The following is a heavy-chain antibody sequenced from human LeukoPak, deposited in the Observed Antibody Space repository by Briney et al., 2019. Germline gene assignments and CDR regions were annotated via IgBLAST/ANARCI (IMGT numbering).Heavy chain of an antibody. CDR1: GGSISSGDYY. J-gene: IGHJ4*02. D-gene: IGHD4-11*01. CDR3: ARAGGVTTVTHFDY. CDR2: IYYSGST. V-gene: IGHV4-30-4*08. Sequence: PSETLSLTCTVSGGSISSGDYYWSWIRQPPGKGLEWIGYIYYSGSTYYNPSLKSRVTISVDTSKNQFSLKLSSVTAADTAVYYCARAGGVTTVTHFDYWGQGTLSPSPQ.